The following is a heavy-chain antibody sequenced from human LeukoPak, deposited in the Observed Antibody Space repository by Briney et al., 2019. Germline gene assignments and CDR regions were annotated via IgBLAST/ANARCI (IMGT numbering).Heavy chain of an antibody. CDR1: GGSISSYY. CDR2: IYYSGST. D-gene: IGHD6-19*01. Sequence: SETLSLTCTVSGGSISSYYWSWIGQPPGKGLEWIGYIYYSGSTNYNPSLKSRVTILVDTSKNQFSLKLSSVSAAGTAVYYYARGYSSGWYDYWGQGTLVTVSS. J-gene: IGHJ4*02. CDR3: ARGYSSGWYDY. V-gene: IGHV4-59*01.